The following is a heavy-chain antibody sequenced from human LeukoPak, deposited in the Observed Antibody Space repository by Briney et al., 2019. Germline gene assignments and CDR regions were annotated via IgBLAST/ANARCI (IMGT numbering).Heavy chain of an antibody. CDR2: IFSADSDT. V-gene: IGHV5-51*01. D-gene: IGHD5-12*01. CDR1: GYSFTSYW. J-gene: IGHJ4*02. CDR3: ARQASGYDLYYFDY. Sequence: GQSLKISCKGSGYSFTSYWIGWVRQMPGKGLEWMGLIFSADSDTQYSPSFQGHVTISVDKSINTAYLQWSSLKASDTATYYCARQASGYDLYYFDYWGQGTLVTVSS.